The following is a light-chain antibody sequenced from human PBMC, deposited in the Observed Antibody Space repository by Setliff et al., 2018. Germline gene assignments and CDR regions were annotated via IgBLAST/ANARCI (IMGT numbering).Light chain of an antibody. Sequence: SALAQPASVSGSPGQSITISCTGTSSDIGGYNYVSWYQQHPGKAPKVLISEVSDRPSGISSRFSGSKSGDTASLTISGLQAEDEADYYCSSYSSSNTRVIFGGGTKVTVL. CDR2: EVS. CDR1: SSDIGGYNY. J-gene: IGLJ2*01. V-gene: IGLV2-14*03. CDR3: SSYSSSNTRVI.